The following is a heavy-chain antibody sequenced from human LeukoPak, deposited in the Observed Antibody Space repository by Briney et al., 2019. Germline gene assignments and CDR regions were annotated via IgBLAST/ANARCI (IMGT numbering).Heavy chain of an antibody. CDR2: IYPGDSDT. CDR1: GYSFTSYW. J-gene: IGHJ5*02. V-gene: IGHV5-51*01. Sequence: GESLKISCKGSGYSFTSYWIGWVRQMPGKGLEWMGVIYPGDSDTRYSPSFQGQVTISADKSISTAYLQWSSLKASDTAMYYCARRYSSSWYVRAYNRFDPWGQGTLVTVSS. D-gene: IGHD6-13*01. CDR3: ARRYSSSWYVRAYNRFDP.